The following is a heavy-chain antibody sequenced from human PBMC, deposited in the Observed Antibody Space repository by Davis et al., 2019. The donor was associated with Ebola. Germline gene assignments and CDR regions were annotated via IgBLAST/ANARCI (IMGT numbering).Heavy chain of an antibody. J-gene: IGHJ3*01. CDR1: GFSFEGYA. Sequence: GGSLRLSCAASGFSFEGYAMYWVRQAPGRGLDWVSTINWNGNFIDYADSVKGRFSVSRDSGKNSLYLQMNSLRADDTALYYCAKAAFRGYEYGGDALDFWGQGTVVSVSS. CDR3: AKAAFRGYEYGGDALDF. CDR2: INWNGNFI. D-gene: IGHD5-12*01. V-gene: IGHV3-9*01.